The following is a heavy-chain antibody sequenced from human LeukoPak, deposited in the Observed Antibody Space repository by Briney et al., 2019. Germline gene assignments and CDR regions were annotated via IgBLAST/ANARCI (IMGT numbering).Heavy chain of an antibody. D-gene: IGHD2-21*02. J-gene: IGHJ5*02. CDR1: GFTFSTYA. Sequence: GGSLRLSCAASGFTFSTYALSWVRQAPGKGLEWVSAISPGSDRTYYADSVKGRFAISRDNSKNTLYLQMHSLRAEDTAVYYCAKSVTADPWGQGTLVTVSS. CDR3: AKSVTADP. V-gene: IGHV3-23*01. CDR2: ISPGSDRT.